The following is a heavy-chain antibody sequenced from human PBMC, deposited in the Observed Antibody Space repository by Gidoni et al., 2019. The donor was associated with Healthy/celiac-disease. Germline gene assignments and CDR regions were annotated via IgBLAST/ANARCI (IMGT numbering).Heavy chain of an antibody. CDR1: GSTFTSYG. CDR2: ISAYNGNT. Sequence: QVQLVQSGPEVKKPGSSVKVSCKASGSTFTSYGISWVRQAPGQGLEWMGWISAYNGNTNYAQKLQGRVTMTTDTSTSTAYMELRSLRSDDTAVYYCARADKKPTTVTTEFDPWGQGTLVTVSS. J-gene: IGHJ5*02. V-gene: IGHV1-18*01. D-gene: IGHD4-4*01. CDR3: ARADKKPTTVTTEFDP.